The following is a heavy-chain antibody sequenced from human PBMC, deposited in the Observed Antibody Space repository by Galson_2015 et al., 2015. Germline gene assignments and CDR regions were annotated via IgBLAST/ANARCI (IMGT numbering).Heavy chain of an antibody. CDR3: ARGRGWVTLRKSPFDY. D-gene: IGHD2-21*02. CDR1: GFTFSSYA. J-gene: IGHJ4*02. V-gene: IGHV3-30-3*01. Sequence: SLRLSCAASGFTFSSYAMHWVRQAPGKGLEWVAVISYDGSNKYYADSVKGRFTISRDNSKNTLYVQMNSLRAEDTAVYYCARGRGWVTLRKSPFDYWGQGTLVTVSS. CDR2: ISYDGSNK.